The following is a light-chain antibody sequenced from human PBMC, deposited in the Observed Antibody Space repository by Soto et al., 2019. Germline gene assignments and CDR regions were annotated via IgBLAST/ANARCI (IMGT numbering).Light chain of an antibody. J-gene: IGKJ2*01. CDR1: QSVSSY. V-gene: IGKV3-11*01. CDR2: DAS. CDR3: QQRSNWPPMYT. Sequence: EIVLTQSPATLSLSPGERATLSCRASQSVSSYLAWYQQKPGQAPRLLIYDASNRATGIPARFSGSGSGTDFTLTISSLDPEDFEVYYCQQRSNWPPMYTFGQGTKLEIK.